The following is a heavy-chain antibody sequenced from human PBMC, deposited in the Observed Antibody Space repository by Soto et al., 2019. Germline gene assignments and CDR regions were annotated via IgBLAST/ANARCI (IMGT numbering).Heavy chain of an antibody. CDR3: ARSGIGYCSGGACYAFDL. CDR2: ISGSSTFI. CDR1: GFTSSGYT. D-gene: IGHD2-15*01. J-gene: IGHJ3*01. Sequence: EVQLVESGGGLVKPGGSLRLSCAASGFTSSGYTMNWVRQAPGQGLEWVSSISGSSTFIYYADSVKGRFTISRDNAKNSLYLQMNSLRAEDTAVYYCARSGIGYCSGGACYAFDLWGQGTMVTVSS. V-gene: IGHV3-21*02.